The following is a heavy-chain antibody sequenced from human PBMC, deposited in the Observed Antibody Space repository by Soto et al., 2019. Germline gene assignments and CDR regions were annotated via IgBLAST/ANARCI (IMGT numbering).Heavy chain of an antibody. V-gene: IGHV4-4*02. J-gene: IGHJ4*02. CDR2: IYHSGST. Sequence: TSETLSLTCAVSGGSISSSNWWSWVRQPPGKGLEWIGEIYHSGSTNYNPSLKSRVTISVDKSKNQFSLKLSSVTAADTAVYYCARVMYCGGDCYPGEDRVPIFDYWGQGTLVTVSS. D-gene: IGHD2-21*02. CDR3: ARVMYCGGDCYPGEDRVPIFDY. CDR1: GGSISSSNW.